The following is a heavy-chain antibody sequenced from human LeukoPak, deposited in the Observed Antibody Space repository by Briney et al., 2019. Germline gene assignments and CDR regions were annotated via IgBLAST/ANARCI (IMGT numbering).Heavy chain of an antibody. J-gene: IGHJ4*02. D-gene: IGHD5-18*01. CDR1: GGSFSGSY. Sequence: SETLSLTCAVYGGSFSGSYWSWIRQPPGKGLEWIGEINHSGGTNYNPSLKSRVTISVDRSKNQFSLKLTSVTAADTAVYYCARGTLYAAMDPFQYWGEGTLVTVSS. CDR2: INHSGGT. CDR3: ARGTLYAAMDPFQY. V-gene: IGHV4-34*01.